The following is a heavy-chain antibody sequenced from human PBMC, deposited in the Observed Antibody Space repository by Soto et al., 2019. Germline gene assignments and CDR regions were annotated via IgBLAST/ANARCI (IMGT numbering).Heavy chain of an antibody. V-gene: IGHV4-59*01. CDR1: GGSISSYY. D-gene: IGHD6-13*01. Sequence: SETLSLTCTVSGGSISSYYWSWIRQPPGKGLEWIGYIYYSGSTNYNPSLKSRVTISVDTSKNQFSLKLSSVTAADAAVYYCARGGSSSWYGNPPPYYYGMDVWGQGTTVTVSS. CDR3: ARGGSSSWYGNPPPYYYGMDV. CDR2: IYYSGST. J-gene: IGHJ6*02.